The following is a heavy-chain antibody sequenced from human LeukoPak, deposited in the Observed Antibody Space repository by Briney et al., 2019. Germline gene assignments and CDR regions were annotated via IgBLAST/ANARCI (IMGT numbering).Heavy chain of an antibody. J-gene: IGHJ4*02. Sequence: GGSLRLSCAASGFTFSSYAMSWVRQAPGKGLEWVANIKQDGSEKYHVDSVKGRFTISRDNAKNSLYLQMNSLRAEDTAVYFCARGSWYGFYWGRGTLVTVSS. CDR3: ARGSWYGFY. V-gene: IGHV3-7*01. CDR2: IKQDGSEK. CDR1: GFTFSSYA. D-gene: IGHD6-13*01.